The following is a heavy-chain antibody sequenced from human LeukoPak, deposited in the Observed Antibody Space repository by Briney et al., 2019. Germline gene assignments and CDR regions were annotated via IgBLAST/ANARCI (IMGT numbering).Heavy chain of an antibody. V-gene: IGHV3-7*03. CDR3: AGSLGYCTSNVCYLKY. Sequence: GGSLRLSCAASGFTFSSYAMHWVRQAPGKWLEWVANIKQDGSEKYYVDSVKGRFTISRDNAKNSLYLQMNSLRAEDTAVYYCAGSLGYCTSNVCYLKYWGQGTLVTVSS. J-gene: IGHJ4*02. CDR1: GFTFSSYA. CDR2: IKQDGSEK. D-gene: IGHD2-8*01.